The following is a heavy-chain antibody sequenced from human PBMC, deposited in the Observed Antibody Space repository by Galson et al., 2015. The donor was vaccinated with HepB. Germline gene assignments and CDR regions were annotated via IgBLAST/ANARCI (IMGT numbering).Heavy chain of an antibody. D-gene: IGHD3-22*01. J-gene: IGHJ4*02. CDR2: IRYDGSNK. Sequence: SLRLSCAASGFTFSSYGMHWVRQAPGKGLEWVAFIRYDGSNKYYADSVKGRFTISRDNSKNTLYLQMNSLRAEDTAVYYCAKDRGIVVVITRNFDYWGQGTLVTVSS. CDR3: AKDRGIVVVITRNFDY. V-gene: IGHV3-30*02. CDR1: GFTFSSYG.